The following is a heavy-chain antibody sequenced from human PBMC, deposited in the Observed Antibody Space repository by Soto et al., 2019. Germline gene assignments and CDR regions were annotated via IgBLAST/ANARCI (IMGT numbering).Heavy chain of an antibody. CDR3: ARDSEIHDYSNFGWFDP. D-gene: IGHD4-4*01. V-gene: IGHV1-18*01. J-gene: IGHJ5*02. Sequence: GASVKVSCKASGYTFTSYGISWVRQAPGQGLEWMGWISAYNGNTNYAQKLQGRVTMTTDTSTSTAYMELRSLRSDDTAVYYCARDSEIHDYSNFGWFDPWGQGTLVTVSS. CDR2: ISAYNGNT. CDR1: GYTFTSYG.